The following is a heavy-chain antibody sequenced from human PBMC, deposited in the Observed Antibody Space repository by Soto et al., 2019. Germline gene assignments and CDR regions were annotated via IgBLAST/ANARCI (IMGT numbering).Heavy chain of an antibody. D-gene: IGHD3-10*01. V-gene: IGHV3-48*01. J-gene: IGHJ6*03. CDR1: GFTFSSYS. CDR3: ASVDYGSGSYNYYYYYMDV. Sequence: GGSLRLSCAASGFTFSSYSMNWVRQAPGKGLEWVSYISSSSSTIYYADSVKGRFTISRDNAKNSLYLQMNSLRAEDTAVYYCASVDYGSGSYNYYYYYMDVWGKGTTVTVSS. CDR2: ISSSSSTI.